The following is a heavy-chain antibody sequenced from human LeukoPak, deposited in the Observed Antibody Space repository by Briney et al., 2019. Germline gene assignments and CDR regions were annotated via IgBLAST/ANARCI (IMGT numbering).Heavy chain of an antibody. V-gene: IGHV1-18*01. CDR1: GYTFASYG. CDR2: ISAYNGNT. Sequence: GASVKVSCKASGYTFASYGISWVRQAPGQGLEWMGWISAYNGNTNYAQKLQGRVTMTTDTSTSTAYMELRSLRSDDTAVYYCARGQGRRAAAVRFDPWGQGTLVTVSS. D-gene: IGHD6-13*01. J-gene: IGHJ5*02. CDR3: ARGQGRRAAAVRFDP.